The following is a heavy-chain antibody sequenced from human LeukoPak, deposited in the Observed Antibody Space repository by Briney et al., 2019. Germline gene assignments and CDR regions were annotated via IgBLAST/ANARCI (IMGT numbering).Heavy chain of an antibody. Sequence: GGSLRLSCAASGFTFSDYYMSWIRQAPGKGLEWVSYISSSGSTIYYADSVKGRFTISRDNAKNSLYLQMNSLRAEDTAVYYCARDHYDSSGYYYTAIDYWGQGTLVTVSS. CDR1: GFTFSDYY. CDR3: ARDHYDSSGYYYTAIDY. J-gene: IGHJ4*02. V-gene: IGHV3-11*01. D-gene: IGHD3-22*01. CDR2: ISSSGSTI.